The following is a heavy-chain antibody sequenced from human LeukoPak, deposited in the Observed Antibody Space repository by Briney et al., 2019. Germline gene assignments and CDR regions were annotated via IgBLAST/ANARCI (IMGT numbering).Heavy chain of an antibody. CDR3: ARNRATNDY. CDR2: MKDDSNEI. J-gene: IGHJ4*02. CDR1: HLKYMYYR. V-gene: IGHV3-7*01. D-gene: IGHD1-26*01. Sequence: GGFLRWCRTESHLKYMYYRMTWFRESTEKGLEWVASMKDDSNEIQYVEAVKGRFTISRDNAKNSLYLQMNNLRAEDTAVYYCARNRATNDYWGQGTLVTVSS.